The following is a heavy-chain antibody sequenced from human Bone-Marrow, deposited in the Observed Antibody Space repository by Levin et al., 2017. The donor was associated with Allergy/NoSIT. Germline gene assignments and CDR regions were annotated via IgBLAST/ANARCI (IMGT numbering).Heavy chain of an antibody. J-gene: IGHJ2*01. CDR2: INHSGST. V-gene: IGHV4-34*01. CDR3: ARDRTVVVISDWYFDL. Sequence: PSETLSLTCAVYGGSFSGYYWSWIRQPPGKGLEWIGEINHSGSTNYNPSLKSRVTISVDTSKNQFSLKLSSVTAADTAVYYCARDRTVVVISDWYFDLWGRGTLVTVSS. CDR1: GGSFSGYY. D-gene: IGHD3-22*01.